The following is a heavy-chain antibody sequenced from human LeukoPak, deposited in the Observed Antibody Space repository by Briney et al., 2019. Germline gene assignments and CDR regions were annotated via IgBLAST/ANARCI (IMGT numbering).Heavy chain of an antibody. D-gene: IGHD2-2*02. CDR2: IIPILGIA. CDR1: GGTFSSYA. CDR3: ARDEAGGDIVVVPAAIKDQYYYYGMDV. V-gene: IGHV1-69*04. Sequence: ASVKVSCKASGGTFSSYAISWVRQAPVQGLEWMGRIIPILGIANYAQKFQGRVTITADKSTSTAYMELSSLRSEDTAVYYCARDEAGGDIVVVPAAIKDQYYYYGMDVWGQGTTVTVSS. J-gene: IGHJ6*02.